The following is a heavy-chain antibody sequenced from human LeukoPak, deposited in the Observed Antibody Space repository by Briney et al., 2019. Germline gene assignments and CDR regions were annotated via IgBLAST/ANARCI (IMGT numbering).Heavy chain of an antibody. CDR2: ISHDGRST. V-gene: IGHV3-74*01. CDR1: GFTFSPFW. Sequence: GGSLRLSCATSGFTFSPFWMHWVRQAPGKGLVWVSRISHDGRSTNYADSVKGRFTISRDNAKNTVYLQMNSLRADDTAVYYCVRDLGYDHSGYWQKYFDSWGQGTLVTVSS. D-gene: IGHD3-22*01. J-gene: IGHJ4*02. CDR3: VRDLGYDHSGYWQKYFDS.